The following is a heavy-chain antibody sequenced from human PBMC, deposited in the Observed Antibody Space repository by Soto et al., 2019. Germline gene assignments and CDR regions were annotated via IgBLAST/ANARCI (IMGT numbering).Heavy chain of an antibody. Sequence: GGSLRLSCAASGFTFSGSAMHWVRQASGKGLEWVGRIRSKANSYATAYAASVKGRFTISRDDSKNTAYLQMNSLKTEDTAVYYCTTPYYDFWSGYWYFDLWGRGTLVTVSS. CDR1: GFTFSGSA. CDR3: TTPYYDFWSGYWYFDL. V-gene: IGHV3-73*01. D-gene: IGHD3-3*01. CDR2: IRSKANSYAT. J-gene: IGHJ2*01.